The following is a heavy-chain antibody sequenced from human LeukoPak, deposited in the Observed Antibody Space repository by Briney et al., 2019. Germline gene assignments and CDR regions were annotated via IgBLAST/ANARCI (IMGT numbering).Heavy chain of an antibody. CDR1: GGSIRAYY. J-gene: IGHJ4*02. V-gene: IGHV4-59*01. Sequence: NPSETLSLTCTLPGGSIRAYYYSWIRQPPGKGLEWIGYIYYRGSTNYKPSLKSRVTISIDTSKKQFSLKLNSVTAADTAVYYCARGGDYGDLRYFDYWGQGTLVTVSS. CDR2: IYYRGST. D-gene: IGHD4-17*01. CDR3: ARGGDYGDLRYFDY.